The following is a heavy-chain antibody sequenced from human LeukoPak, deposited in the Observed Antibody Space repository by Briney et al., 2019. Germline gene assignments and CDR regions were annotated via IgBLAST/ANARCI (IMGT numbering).Heavy chain of an antibody. V-gene: IGHV4-38-2*01. CDR1: GYSISSGYY. J-gene: IGHJ6*04. CDR2: IYHSGST. CDR3: ARKRFLEWFLDV. Sequence: SETLSLTCAVSGYSISSGYYWGWIRQPPGKGLEWIGGIYHSGSTYYNPSLKSRVTISVDTSKNQFSLKLSSVTAADTAVYYCARKRFLEWFLDVWGKGTTVTVSS. D-gene: IGHD3-3*01.